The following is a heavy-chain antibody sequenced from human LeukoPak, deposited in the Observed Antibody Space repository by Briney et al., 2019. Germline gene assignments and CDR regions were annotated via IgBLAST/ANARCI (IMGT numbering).Heavy chain of an antibody. CDR1: GFTFNRYG. J-gene: IGHJ4*02. CDR2: ISYDGGNE. D-gene: IGHD3-22*01. Sequence: PGGSLRLSCAASGFTFNRYGMHWVRQAPGQGLEWVAVISYDGGNENYADSVKGRFTISRGNSKNTLFLQMNSLRAEDTAVYYCAKDRSFFNYYDSSGFDYWGQGTLVTVSS. CDR3: AKDRSFFNYYDSSGFDY. V-gene: IGHV3-30*18.